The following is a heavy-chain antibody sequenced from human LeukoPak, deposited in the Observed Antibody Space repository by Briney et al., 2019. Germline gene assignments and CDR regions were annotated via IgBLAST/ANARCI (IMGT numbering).Heavy chain of an antibody. J-gene: IGHJ4*02. CDR3: AKVIIGSCSSTSCFDY. Sequence: HPGGSLRLSCAASGFSFSNYGMHWVRQAPGKGLEWVAFIRYDGSNKYYADSVKGRFTISRDNSMNTLYLQMNSLRAEDTAVYYCAKVIIGSCSSTSCFDYWGQGTLATVSS. CDR2: IRYDGSNK. CDR1: GFSFSNYG. D-gene: IGHD2-2*01. V-gene: IGHV3-30*02.